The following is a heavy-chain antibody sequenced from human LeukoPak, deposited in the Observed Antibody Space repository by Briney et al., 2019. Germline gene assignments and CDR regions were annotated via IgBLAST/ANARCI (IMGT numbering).Heavy chain of an antibody. J-gene: IGHJ4*02. V-gene: IGHV4-4*07. CDR1: GGSISSYY. Sequence: SETLSLTRTVSGGSISSYYWSWIRQPAGKGLEWIGRIYTSGSTNYNPSLKSRVTMSVDTSKNRFSLKLSSVTAADTAVYYCARDTSGGGSSWYFDYWGQGTLVTVSS. D-gene: IGHD6-13*01. CDR3: ARDTSGGGSSWYFDY. CDR2: IYTSGST.